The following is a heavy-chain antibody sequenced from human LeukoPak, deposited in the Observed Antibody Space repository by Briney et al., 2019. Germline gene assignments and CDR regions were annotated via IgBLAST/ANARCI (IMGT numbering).Heavy chain of an antibody. CDR1: GGSFSGYY. CDR3: AREIAAAGTIDY. CDR2: VNQSGST. J-gene: IGHJ4*02. D-gene: IGHD6-13*01. V-gene: IGHV4-34*01. Sequence: KTSETLSLTCAVYGGSFSGYYWSWIRQPPGKGLEWIGEVNQSGSTNYNPSLKSRVTISVDTSKNQFSLKLSSVTAADTAVYYCAREIAAAGTIDYWGQGTLVTVSS.